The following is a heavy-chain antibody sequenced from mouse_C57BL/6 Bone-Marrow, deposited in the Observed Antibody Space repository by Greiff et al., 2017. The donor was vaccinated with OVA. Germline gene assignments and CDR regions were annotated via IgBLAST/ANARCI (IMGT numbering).Heavy chain of an antibody. V-gene: IGHV1-26*01. J-gene: IGHJ3*01. D-gene: IGHD1-1*01. Sequence: EVQLQQSGPELVKPGASVKISCKASGYTFTDYYMNWVKQSHGKSLEWIGDINPNNGGTSYNQKFKGKATLTVDKSSSTAYMELRSLTSEDSAVYYCARGGIYYYDSSSFAFWGQGTLITVSA. CDR3: ARGGIYYYDSSSFAF. CDR2: INPNNGGT. CDR1: GYTFTDYY.